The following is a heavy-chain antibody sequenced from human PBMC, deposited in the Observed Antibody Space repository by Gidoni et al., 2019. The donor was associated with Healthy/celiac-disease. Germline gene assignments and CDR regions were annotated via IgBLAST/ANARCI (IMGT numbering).Heavy chain of an antibody. V-gene: IGHV3-11*01. CDR2: ISSSGSTI. J-gene: IGHJ6*02. CDR1: GFTFSDHY. CDR3: ARGAAAAGTRWYYYGMDV. D-gene: IGHD6-13*01. Sequence: QVQLVESGGGLVKPGGSLRLSRAAAGFTFSDHYMSWIRQAPGKGLGWVSYISSSGSTIYYADSVKGRFTISRDNAKNSLYLQMNSLRAEDTAVYYCARGAAAAGTRWYYYGMDVWGQGTTVTVSS.